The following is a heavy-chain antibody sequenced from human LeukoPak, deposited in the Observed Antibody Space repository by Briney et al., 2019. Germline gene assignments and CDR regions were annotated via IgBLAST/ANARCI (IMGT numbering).Heavy chain of an antibody. CDR2: ISIGSSTI. CDR3: ARGARGFWSGYYDY. V-gene: IGHV3-48*01. Sequence: GGSLRLSCAASGFTFSSYSMNWVRQAPGKGLEGVSYISIGSSTIYYTDSVKGRFTISRDNAKSSLYLQMNSLRAEDTAVYYCARGARGFWSGYYDYWGQGTLVTVSS. D-gene: IGHD3-3*01. J-gene: IGHJ4*02. CDR1: GFTFSSYS.